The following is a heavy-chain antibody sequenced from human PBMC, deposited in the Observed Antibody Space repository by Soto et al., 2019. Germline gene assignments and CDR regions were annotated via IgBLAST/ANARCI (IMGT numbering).Heavy chain of an antibody. V-gene: IGHV1-46*01. CDR2: INPNGGST. CDR1: GYIFINYY. D-gene: IGHD6-13*01. CDR3: ARDLAAGDF. Sequence: QVQLVQSGAEVKKPGASVKVSCKASGYIFINYYIHWVRQAPGQGLEWIGIINPNGGSTNYAQKFRGRVTLARDTSTSTVYMDLSSLRSEVTAMYYCARDLAAGDFWGQGTLVTVSS. J-gene: IGHJ4*02.